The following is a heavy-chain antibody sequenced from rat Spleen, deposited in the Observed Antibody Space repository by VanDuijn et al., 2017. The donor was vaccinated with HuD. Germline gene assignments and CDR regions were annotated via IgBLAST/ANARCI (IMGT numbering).Heavy chain of an antibody. CDR2: ISYDGNTT. CDR3: TRGGNYALDA. D-gene: IGHD1-10*01. V-gene: IGHV5-7*01. J-gene: IGHJ4*01. CDR1: GFTFSDYY. Sequence: EVQLVESGGALVQPGRSLKLSCAASGFTFSDYYMAWVRQAPTKGLEWVATISYDGNTTYYRDSVKGRFTISRDNAKSTLYLQMNSLRSEDTATYYCTRGGNYALDAWGQGASVTVSS.